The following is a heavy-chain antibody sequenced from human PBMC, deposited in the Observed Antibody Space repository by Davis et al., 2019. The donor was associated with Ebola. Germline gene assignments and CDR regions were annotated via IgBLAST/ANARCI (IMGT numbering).Heavy chain of an antibody. V-gene: IGHV1-18*01. CDR2: ITHNNGNT. D-gene: IGHD6-19*01. Sequence: ASVKVSCKASGYTFTNQLLSWVRQAPGQGLEWMGWITHNNGNTNYAQKFQGRLAMTTDTSTSTALMELRGLTSDDTAVYYCARFHAIGWLDYWGQGTLVTVSS. J-gene: IGHJ4*02. CDR3: ARFHAIGWLDY. CDR1: GYTFTNQL.